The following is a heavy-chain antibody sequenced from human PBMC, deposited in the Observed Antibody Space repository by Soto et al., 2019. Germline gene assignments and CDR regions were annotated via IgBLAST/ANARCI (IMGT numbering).Heavy chain of an antibody. V-gene: IGHV1-58*01. J-gene: IGHJ3*02. D-gene: IGHD1-26*01. CDR3: AADPGEVVGATLHDSFDI. Sequence: GSSVKVSCKASGFTFTSSAVQWVRQARGQRLEWIGWIVVGSGNTNYAQKFQERVTITRDMSTSTAYMELSSLRSEDTSVYYCAADPGEVVGATLHDSFDIWG. CDR1: GFTFTSSA. CDR2: IVVGSGNT.